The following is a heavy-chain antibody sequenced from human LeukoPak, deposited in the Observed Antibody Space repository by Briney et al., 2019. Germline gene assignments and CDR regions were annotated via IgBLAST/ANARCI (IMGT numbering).Heavy chain of an antibody. J-gene: IGHJ6*03. D-gene: IGHD3-3*01. Sequence: GGSLRLSCAASGFTFSSYWMHWVRQAPGKGLVWVSRINTDGSSTNYADSVKGRFTISRDNAKNTLYLQMNSLRAEDTAVYYCARVGWSGYFNYYYYMDVWGKGTTVTVSS. CDR3: ARVGWSGYFNYYYYMDV. CDR2: INTDGSST. CDR1: GFTFSSYW. V-gene: IGHV3-74*01.